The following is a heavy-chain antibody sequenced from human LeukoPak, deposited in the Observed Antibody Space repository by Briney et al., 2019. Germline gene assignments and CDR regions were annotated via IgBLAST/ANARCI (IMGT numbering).Heavy chain of an antibody. CDR1: GGSISSSSYY. CDR3: AGLWFGEMKFDY. CDR2: IYYSGST. D-gene: IGHD3-10*01. J-gene: IGHJ4*02. Sequence: PSETLSLTCTVSGGSISSSSYYWGWIRQPPGKGLEWIGSIYYSGSTYYNPSLKSRVTISVDTSKNQFSLKLSSVTTADTAVYYCAGLWFGEMKFDYWGQGSLVTVSS. V-gene: IGHV4-39*07.